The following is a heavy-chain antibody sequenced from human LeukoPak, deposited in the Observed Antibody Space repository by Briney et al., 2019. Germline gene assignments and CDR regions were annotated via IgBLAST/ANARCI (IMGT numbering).Heavy chain of an antibody. CDR2: ISTYSGNT. D-gene: IGHD3-10*01. Sequence: ASVKVSCKASGDTFTTYGISWVRQAPGQGLEWMGWISTYSGNTKYAQKFQGRVTMTTDTSTSTAYMELRSLRSDDTAEYYCARNPGGGSGSYYTPLTNWGQGTLVTVSS. V-gene: IGHV1-18*01. CDR3: ARNPGGGSGSYYTPLTN. CDR1: GDTFTTYG. J-gene: IGHJ4*02.